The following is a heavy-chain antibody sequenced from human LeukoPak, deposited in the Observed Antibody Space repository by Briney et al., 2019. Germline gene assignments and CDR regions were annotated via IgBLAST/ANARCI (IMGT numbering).Heavy chain of an antibody. V-gene: IGHV3-53*05. CDR3: ATFSGDPDAFDI. J-gene: IGHJ3*02. Sequence: GGSLRLSCAVSGFIVSTKYMTWVRQAPGKGLEWVSVIYTGDTTYYADSVKGRFTISRDNSNNTLYLQMNSLRLEDTAVYYCATFSGDPDAFDIWGQGTMVTVSS. D-gene: IGHD3-10*01. CDR1: GFIVSTKY. CDR2: IYTGDTT.